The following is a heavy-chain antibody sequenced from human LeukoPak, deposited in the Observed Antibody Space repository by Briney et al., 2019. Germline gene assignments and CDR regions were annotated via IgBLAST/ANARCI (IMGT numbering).Heavy chain of an antibody. CDR1: GGSISSSTYY. V-gene: IGHV4-39*01. J-gene: IGHJ4*02. D-gene: IGHD5-18*01. CDR2: IYYSGST. CDR3: ATIHEYNYGNFDY. Sequence: KPSETLSLTCSVSGGSISSSTYYWGWIRQPPEKGLEWIGSIYYSGSTYYNPSLKSRVTISVDTSKNQFSLKLRSVTAADTAVYYCATIHEYNYGNFDYWGQGTLVTVSS.